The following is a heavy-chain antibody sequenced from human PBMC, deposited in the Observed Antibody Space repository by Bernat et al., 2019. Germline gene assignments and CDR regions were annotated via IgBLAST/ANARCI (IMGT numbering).Heavy chain of an antibody. CDR1: EINSNIYA. CDR3: AGEKDGGYAF. D-gene: IGHD5-12*01. Sequence: LQPRAYLGLRLPPAEINSNIYAMHWVRQAPGKGLEFLSSVLGNGAKPQYASSVKGRFTISRENSKNTLYLQMGSLRPDDTALYYCAGEKDGGYAF. J-gene: IGHJ3*01. CDR2: VLGNGAKP. V-gene: IGHV3-64*01.